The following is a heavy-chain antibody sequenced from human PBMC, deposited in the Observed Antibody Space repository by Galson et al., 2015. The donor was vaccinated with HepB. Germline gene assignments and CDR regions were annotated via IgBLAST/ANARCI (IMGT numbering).Heavy chain of an antibody. V-gene: IGHV3-74*01. CDR1: GFTFSTYW. D-gene: IGHD6-19*01. CDR2: ISTDGTST. Sequence: SLRLSCAASGFTFSTYWMHWVRQAPGKGLVWVSRISTDGTSTSYADSVKGRFTISRDNTKNTVFLQMNSLRADDTAVYYCAGVSGWSPFDCWGQGTLVTVSS. CDR3: AGVSGWSPFDC. J-gene: IGHJ4*02.